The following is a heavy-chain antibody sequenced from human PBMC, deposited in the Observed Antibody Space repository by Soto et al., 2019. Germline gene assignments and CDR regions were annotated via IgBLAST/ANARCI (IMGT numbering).Heavy chain of an antibody. J-gene: IGHJ4*02. D-gene: IGHD3-10*01. Sequence: SETLSLTCTVSGGPISSSSYYWGWIRQPPGKGLEWIGSIYYSGSTYYNVSLKSRVTISVDTSKNQFSLKLSSVTAADTAVYYCARHAYAGLYGSGSYYTPLDYWGQGTLVTVSS. CDR1: GGPISSSSYY. CDR3: ARHAYAGLYGSGSYYTPLDY. V-gene: IGHV4-39*01. CDR2: IYYSGST.